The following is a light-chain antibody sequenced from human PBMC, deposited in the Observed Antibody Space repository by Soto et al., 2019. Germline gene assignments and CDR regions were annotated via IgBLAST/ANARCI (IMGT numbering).Light chain of an antibody. Sequence: QSVLTQPPSESGSPGRSVTISCTGTSSDVGSYDYVSWFQQHPGKAPKLIIYEVTKRPSGVPDRFSASKSGNTASLTVSGLQAEDEADYYCSSFVAGNNYWVFGGGIKLTVL. V-gene: IGLV2-8*01. CDR2: EVT. CDR1: SSDVGSYDY. J-gene: IGLJ3*02. CDR3: SSFVAGNNYWV.